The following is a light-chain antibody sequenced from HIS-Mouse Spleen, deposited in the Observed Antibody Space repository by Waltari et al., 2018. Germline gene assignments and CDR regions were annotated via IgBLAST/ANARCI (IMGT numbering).Light chain of an antibody. CDR2: RNN. V-gene: IGLV1-47*01. Sequence: QSVLTQPPSASGTPGQRVPISCSGSRSNIGRNYVYWYQQLPGTAPKLLIYRNNQRPSGVPDRFSGSKSGTSASLAISGLRSEDEADYYCAAWDDSLSGPWVFGGGTKLTVL. J-gene: IGLJ3*02. CDR1: RSNIGRNY. CDR3: AAWDDSLSGPWV.